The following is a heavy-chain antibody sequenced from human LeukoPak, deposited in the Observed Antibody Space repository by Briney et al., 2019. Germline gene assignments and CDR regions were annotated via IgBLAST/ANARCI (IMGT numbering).Heavy chain of an antibody. D-gene: IGHD3-10*01. CDR1: GGTFSSYA. CDR3: ACSYRSGSYSRYPFDY. Sequence: ASVTVSCKASGGTFSSYAISWVRRAPGQGLEWMGGIIPIFGTANYAQKFQGRVTITADESTSTAYMELSSLRSEDTAVYYCACSYRSGSYSRYPFDYWGQGTLVTVSS. J-gene: IGHJ4*02. V-gene: IGHV1-69*13. CDR2: IIPIFGTA.